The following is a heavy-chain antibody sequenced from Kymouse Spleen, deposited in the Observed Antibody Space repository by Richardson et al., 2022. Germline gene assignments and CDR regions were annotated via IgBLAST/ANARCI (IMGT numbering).Heavy chain of an antibody. D-gene: IGHD3-10*01. V-gene: IGHV4-31*03. CDR2: IYYSGST. CDR1: GGSISSGGYY. J-gene: IGHJ6*02. Sequence: QVQLQESGPGLVKPSQTLSLTCTVSGGSISSGGYYWSWIRQHPGKGLEWIGYIYYSGSTYYNPSLKSRVTISVDTSKNQFSLKLSSVTAADTAVYYCARDRAGWFGELPIDYYYYGMDVWGQGTTVTVSS. CDR3: ARDRAGWFGELPIDYYYYGMDV.